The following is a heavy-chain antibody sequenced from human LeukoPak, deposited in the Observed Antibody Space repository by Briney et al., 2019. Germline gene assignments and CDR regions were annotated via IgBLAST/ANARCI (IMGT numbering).Heavy chain of an antibody. CDR1: GFTFSSYE. Sequence: GGSLRLFCAGSGFTFSSYEMNWVRQAPGKGLEWVSYISSSGSTIYYADSVKGRFTISRDNAKNSLFLQMNSLRVEDTAVYYCARRTSVDVWGQGTTVTVSS. CDR3: ARRTSVDV. CDR2: ISSSGSTI. J-gene: IGHJ6*02. D-gene: IGHD3-10*01. V-gene: IGHV3-48*03.